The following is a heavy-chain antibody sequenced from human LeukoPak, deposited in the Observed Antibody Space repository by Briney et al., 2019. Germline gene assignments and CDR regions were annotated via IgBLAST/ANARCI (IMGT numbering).Heavy chain of an antibody. CDR2: MHHTGST. CDR3: ATSEGGGFFDY. D-gene: IGHD4-23*01. J-gene: IGHJ4*02. CDR1: GYSINSGYH. Sequence: ASETLSLTCSVSGYSINSGYHWGWIRQPPGKGLEWIAIMHHTGSTHYNPSLQSRVTISIDTSKNHFSLKLRSVSAADTAIYYCATSEGGGFFDYWGQGTPVTVSS. V-gene: IGHV4-38-2*01.